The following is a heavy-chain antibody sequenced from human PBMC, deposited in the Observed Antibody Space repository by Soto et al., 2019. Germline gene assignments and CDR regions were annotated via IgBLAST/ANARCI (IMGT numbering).Heavy chain of an antibody. CDR1: GYTLAELS. D-gene: IGHD2-15*01. V-gene: IGHV1-24*01. J-gene: IGHJ5*02. CDR3: ATYSDRLEVHWFDP. CDR2: FDPEDGET. Sequence: GASVEVSCKVSGYTLAELSRQWVRQAPGKGLEWMGGFDPEDGETTYAQKFQGRVTMTEDTSTDTAYMELSSLRSEDTAVYYCATYSDRLEVHWFDPWGQGTLVTVSS.